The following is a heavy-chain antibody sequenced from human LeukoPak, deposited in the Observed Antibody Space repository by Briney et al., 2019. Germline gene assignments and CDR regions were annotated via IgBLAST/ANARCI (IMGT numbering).Heavy chain of an antibody. Sequence: GGSLRLSCATSGFTCSNYWMTWVRRAPGEGLEWVASTQRDGNQNFYLDAVEGRFIISRDNAMNSLFLQLNNLRAEDTDLYYCARESPYNNDGGWDAEYFQHWGQGTLVIVSS. V-gene: IGHV3-7*01. J-gene: IGHJ1*01. D-gene: IGHD3-10*01. CDR3: ARESPYNNDGGWDAEYFQH. CDR1: GFTCSNYW. CDR2: TQRDGNQN.